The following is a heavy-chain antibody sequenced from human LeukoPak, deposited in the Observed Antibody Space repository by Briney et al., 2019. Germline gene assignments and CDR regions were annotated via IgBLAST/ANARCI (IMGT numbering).Heavy chain of an antibody. Sequence: PGGSLRLSCAASGLTVSSNYMSWVRQAPGQGLGWVSLIYTGGTTYYADSVKGRFTISRDYSKNTLFLQMNSLRAEDTAVYYCTSGTLRYADYWGQGTLVTVSS. CDR2: IYTGGTT. V-gene: IGHV3-66*01. CDR3: TSGTLRYADY. D-gene: IGHD3-16*01. CDR1: GLTVSSNY. J-gene: IGHJ4*01.